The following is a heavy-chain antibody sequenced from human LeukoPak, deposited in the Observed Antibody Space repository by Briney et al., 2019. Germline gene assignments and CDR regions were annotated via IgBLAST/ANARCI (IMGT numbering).Heavy chain of an antibody. J-gene: IGHJ4*02. Sequence: GGSLSLSCAASGFTFSDYYMSWIRQAPGKGLEWISCISTSGSTISYADSVKGRFTISRDNAKNSLYLQMNSLSAEDTAVYYCARAAGGSIMIIDYWGQGTLVTVSS. D-gene: IGHD3-16*01. V-gene: IGHV3-11*01. CDR2: ISTSGSTI. CDR3: ARAAGGSIMIIDY. CDR1: GFTFSDYY.